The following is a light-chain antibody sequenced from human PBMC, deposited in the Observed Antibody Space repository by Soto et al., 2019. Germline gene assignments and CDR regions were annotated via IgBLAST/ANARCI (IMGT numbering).Light chain of an antibody. V-gene: IGLV2-14*03. J-gene: IGLJ1*01. CDR3: RSSSSSSILV. Sequence: QSALTQPASVSGSPGQSITISCTGTSSDVGAYNYVSWYQQHPDKAPKLMIYEVSHRPSGVSNRFYGSKSVNTSTLTISGLEAEDDDYYYCRSSSSSSILVFGTGTKLTVL. CDR2: EVS. CDR1: SSDVGAYNY.